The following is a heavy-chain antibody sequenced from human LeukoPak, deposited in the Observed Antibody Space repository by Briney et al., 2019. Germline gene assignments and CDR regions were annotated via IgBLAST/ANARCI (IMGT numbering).Heavy chain of an antibody. D-gene: IGHD5-18*01. CDR2: IYHSGST. CDR3: ARQGYSHGTRRQFDY. V-gene: IGHV4-38-2*01. Sequence: KPSETMSLTCAVSGYSISSGYYWGWIRQPPGKGLEWIGSIYHSGSTYYNPSLKSRVTISVDTSKNQFSLKLSSVTAADTAVYYSARQGYSHGTRRQFDYWGQGTLVTVSS. J-gene: IGHJ4*02. CDR1: GYSISSGYY.